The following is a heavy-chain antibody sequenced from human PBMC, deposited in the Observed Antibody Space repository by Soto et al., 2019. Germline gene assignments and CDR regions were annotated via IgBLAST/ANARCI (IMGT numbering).Heavy chain of an antibody. CDR1: GGSFSGYY. V-gene: IGHV4-34*01. CDR3: AREKVRAIFGVVIVHDAFDI. CDR2: INHSGST. J-gene: IGHJ3*02. Sequence: QVQLQQWGAGLLKPSETLSLTCAVYGGSFSGYYWSWIRQPPGKGLEWIGEINHSGSTNYNPSLKSRVTISVDTSKNQFSLKLSSVTAADTAVYYCAREKVRAIFGVVIVHDAFDIWGHGTMVTVSS. D-gene: IGHD3-3*01.